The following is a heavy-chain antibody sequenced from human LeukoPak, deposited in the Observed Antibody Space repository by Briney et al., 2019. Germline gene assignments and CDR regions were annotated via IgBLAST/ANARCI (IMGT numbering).Heavy chain of an antibody. D-gene: IGHD1-1*01. CDR3: AKYNWNDGYFYYGLDV. J-gene: IGHJ6*02. V-gene: IGHV3-23*01. CDR1: GFRFSSYA. Sequence: TGRSLRLSCAASGFRFSSYAISWVRQAPGKGLEWVSVISGGGVSTYYADSVKGRFTISRDNSKNSLDLQMNSLRAEDTAIYYCAKYNWNDGYFYYGLDVWGPGTTVTVSS. CDR2: ISGGGVST.